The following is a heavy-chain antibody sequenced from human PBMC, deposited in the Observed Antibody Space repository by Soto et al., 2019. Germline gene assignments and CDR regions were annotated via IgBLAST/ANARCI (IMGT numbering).Heavy chain of an antibody. V-gene: IGHV3-20*01. CDR1: GFTFDNYG. CDR3: ARADRSSSSAFDI. J-gene: IGHJ3*02. Sequence: EVQLVESGGGVVRPGGSLRLSCAASGFTFDNYGMSWVRQAPGKGLEWVSGINWNGGSTGYADSVKGRFTISSDNAKSSVYLQLNSLRAEDTALYHCARADRSSSSAFDICGRGTMVTVAS. D-gene: IGHD6-6*01. CDR2: INWNGGST.